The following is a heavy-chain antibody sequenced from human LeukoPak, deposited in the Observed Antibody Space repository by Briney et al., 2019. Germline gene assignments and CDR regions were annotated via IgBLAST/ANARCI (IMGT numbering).Heavy chain of an antibody. V-gene: IGHV4-30-4*08. CDR3: ARGDPTRGWFDP. CDR2: IYYSGST. CDR1: GGSISSGDYY. Sequence: SETLSLTCTVSGGSISSGDYYWSWIRQPPGKGLEWIGYIYYSGSTYYNPSLKSRVTISVDTSKNQFSLKLSSVTAADTAVYYCARGDPTRGWFDPWGQGTLVTVSS. J-gene: IGHJ5*02. D-gene: IGHD5-24*01.